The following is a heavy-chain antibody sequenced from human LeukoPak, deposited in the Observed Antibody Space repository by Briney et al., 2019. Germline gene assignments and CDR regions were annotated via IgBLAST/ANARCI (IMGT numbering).Heavy chain of an antibody. V-gene: IGHV3-21*01. CDR2: ISSSSSYI. CDR1: GFTFSSYS. J-gene: IGHJ4*02. D-gene: IGHD3-22*01. Sequence: GGSLRLSCAASGFTFSSYSMNWVRQAPGKGLEWVSSISSSSSYIYYADSVKGRFTISRDNAKNSLYLQMNSLRAEDTAVYYCARVRVGYYDSSGYPDYWGQGTLVTVSS. CDR3: ARVRVGYYDSSGYPDY.